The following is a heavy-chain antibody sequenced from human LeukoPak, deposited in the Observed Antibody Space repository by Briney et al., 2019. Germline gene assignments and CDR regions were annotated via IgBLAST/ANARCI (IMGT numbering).Heavy chain of an antibody. J-gene: IGHJ4*02. CDR2: ISGSGGST. CDR1: GFTLSSYA. V-gene: IGHV3-23*01. CDR3: AKVINSGYYYYFDY. Sequence: GGSLRLSWAASGFTLSSYAMSWVGKAPGKGLEWVSAISGSGGSTYYADSVKGRFTISRDNSKNTLYLQMNSLRAEDTAVYYCAKVINSGYYYYFDYWGQGTLVTVSS. D-gene: IGHD3-22*01.